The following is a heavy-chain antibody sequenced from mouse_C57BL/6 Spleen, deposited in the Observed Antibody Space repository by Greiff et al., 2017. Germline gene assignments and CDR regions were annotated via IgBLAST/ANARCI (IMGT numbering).Heavy chain of an antibody. V-gene: IGHV5-4*01. CDR1: GFTFSSYA. Sequence: EVKLMESGGGLVKPGGSLKLSCAASGFTFSSYAMSWVRQTPEKRLEWVATISDGGSYTYYPDNVKGRFTISRDNAKNNLYLQMSHLKSEDTAMYYCARENDYDDTYWGQGTLVTVSA. D-gene: IGHD2-4*01. CDR2: ISDGGSYT. J-gene: IGHJ3*01. CDR3: ARENDYDDTY.